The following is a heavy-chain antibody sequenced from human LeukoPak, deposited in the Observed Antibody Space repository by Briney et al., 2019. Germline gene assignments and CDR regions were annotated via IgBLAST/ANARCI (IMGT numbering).Heavy chain of an antibody. Sequence: GGSLRLSCAASGFTVSTNYMSWVRQAPGKGLEWVSVLFSGGSTNYADSVKGRFTISRDNSKNTLYLQMNSLRAEDTAVYYYAGRFNTGWYNYWGQGTLVTVSS. CDR1: GFTVSTNY. J-gene: IGHJ4*02. CDR3: AGRFNTGWYNY. CDR2: LFSGGST. D-gene: IGHD6-19*01. V-gene: IGHV3-53*01.